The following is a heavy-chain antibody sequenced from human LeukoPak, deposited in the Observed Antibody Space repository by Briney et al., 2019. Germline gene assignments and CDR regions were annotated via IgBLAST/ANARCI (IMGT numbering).Heavy chain of an antibody. D-gene: IGHD6-13*01. CDR2: ISYDGSNK. V-gene: IGHV3-30*04. CDR3: ARAGYSSSWYIHYYYYYYMDV. Sequence: QPGGSLRLSCAASGFTFSSYAMHWVRQAPGKGLEWVAVISYDGSNKYYADSVKGRFTISRDNSKNTLYLQMNSLRAEDTAVYYCARAGYSSSWYIHYYYYYYMDVWGKGTTVTVSS. CDR1: GFTFSSYA. J-gene: IGHJ6*03.